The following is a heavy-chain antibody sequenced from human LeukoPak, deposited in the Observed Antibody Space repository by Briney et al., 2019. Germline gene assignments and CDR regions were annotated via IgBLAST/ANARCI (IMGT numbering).Heavy chain of an antibody. D-gene: IGHD3-16*01. J-gene: IGHJ5*02. CDR2: IDIGGGST. CDR3: ANEIRPNDH. Sequence: GGSLRLSCATSGFTFSSYGMTWVRQAPGRGLEWVLSIDIGGGSTNYADSVTGRFTIFRDNSKNTVYLQMNGLRAEDTALYYCANEIRPNDHWGQGTLVIVSS. CDR1: GFTFSSYG. V-gene: IGHV3-23*01.